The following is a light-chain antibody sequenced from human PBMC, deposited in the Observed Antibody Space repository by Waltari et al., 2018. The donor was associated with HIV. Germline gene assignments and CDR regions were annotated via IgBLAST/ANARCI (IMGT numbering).Light chain of an antibody. Sequence: SYVLTQPPSVSVAPGQTASIPCGGNNIGSMHWYQQKPGQAPVMVVYDNSGRPSGIPERFSGSNSGNTATLTISGVEAGDEADYYCQVWDSNADHLVVFGGGTKLTV. J-gene: IGLJ2*01. V-gene: IGLV3-21*02. CDR3: QVWDSNADHLVV. CDR2: DNS. CDR1: NIGS.